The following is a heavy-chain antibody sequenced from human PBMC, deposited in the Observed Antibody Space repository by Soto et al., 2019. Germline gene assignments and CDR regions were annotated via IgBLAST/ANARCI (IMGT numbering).Heavy chain of an antibody. J-gene: IGHJ3*02. Sequence: QVQLVQSGAEVKKPGASVKVSCKASGYTFTGYYMHWVRQAPGQGREWMGWINPNSGGTNYAQKFQGWVTMTRDTSISTAYMELSRLRADDTAVYYCARGYCSGGSCHPDDAFDIWGQGTMVTVSS. CDR1: GYTFTGYY. V-gene: IGHV1-2*04. CDR3: ARGYCSGGSCHPDDAFDI. D-gene: IGHD2-15*01. CDR2: INPNSGGT.